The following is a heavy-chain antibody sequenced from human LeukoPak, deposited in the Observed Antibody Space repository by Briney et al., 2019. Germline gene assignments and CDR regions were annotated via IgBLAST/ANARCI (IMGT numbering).Heavy chain of an antibody. D-gene: IGHD6-6*01. CDR2: INSDGSST. CDR1: GFTFSSYW. J-gene: IGHJ4*02. Sequence: PGGSLRLSCAASGFTFSSYWMHWVRQAPGKGLVWVSRINSDGSSTSYADSVKGRFTISRDNSKNTLYLQMNSLRAEDAAVYYCAKDQSMQLVRYFFPDYWGQGTLVTVSS. V-gene: IGHV3-74*01. CDR3: AKDQSMQLVRYFFPDY.